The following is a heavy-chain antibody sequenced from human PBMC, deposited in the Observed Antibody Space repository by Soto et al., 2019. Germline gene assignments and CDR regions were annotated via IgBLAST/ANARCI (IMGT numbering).Heavy chain of an antibody. CDR2: VSGSGDSGTGDRT. Sequence: EVRLSESGGGLVEPGGSLRLSCAASGFTFSDYGMSWVRQAPGKGLEWVSGVSGSGDSGTGDRTYYADSVQGRFTISSDHSESTLYLPMNSLRAEDTAVYYCAKDEKGVIADYFDCWGQGTLVTVSS. D-gene: IGHD3-10*01. J-gene: IGHJ4*02. CDR1: GFTFSDYG. CDR3: AKDEKGVIADYFDC. V-gene: IGHV3-23*01.